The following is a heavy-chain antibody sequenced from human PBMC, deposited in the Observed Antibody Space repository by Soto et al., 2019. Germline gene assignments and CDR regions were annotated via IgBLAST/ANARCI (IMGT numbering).Heavy chain of an antibody. CDR1: GFTFSYYW. J-gene: IGHJ3*01. CDR3: ARVDRGAFAL. CDR2: IHSDGSST. D-gene: IGHD1-26*01. V-gene: IGHV3-74*01. Sequence: EVQLVESGGGLGRPGGSLRLSCAASGFTFSYYWMHWFRQAPGKGLVWVSRIHSDGSSTTYADFVKGRFIISRDNARNTVHLQMHSVRVEDTAVYYWARVDRGAFALWGQGTVVTVSS.